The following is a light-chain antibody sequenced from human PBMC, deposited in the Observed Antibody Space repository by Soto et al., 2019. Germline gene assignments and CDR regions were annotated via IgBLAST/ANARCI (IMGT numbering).Light chain of an antibody. V-gene: IGLV2-11*01. CDR1: SSDVGGYNY. J-gene: IGLJ3*02. Sequence: QSALTQPRSVSGSPGQSVTISCTGTSSDVGGYNYVSWYQQHPGEAPKFIIYDVTKRPSGVPDRFSGSKSGNTASLTISGLQAEDEADYYCCSYAGSSTLVFCGGTKLTVL. CDR2: DVT. CDR3: CSYAGSSTLV.